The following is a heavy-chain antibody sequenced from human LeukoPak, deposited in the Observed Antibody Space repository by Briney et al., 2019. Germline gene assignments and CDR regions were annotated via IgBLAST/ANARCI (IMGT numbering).Heavy chain of an antibody. CDR1: GFTFSSYG. V-gene: IGHV3-33*01. CDR2: IWYDGTNK. D-gene: IGHD3-3*01. Sequence: PGGSLRLSCAASGFTFSSYGMHWVRQAPGKGLEWVAVIWYDGTNKNYAESVKGRFTISRDNAMNTLYLQVNSLRAEDTAVYYCARDTKYYDFWSGYRSIDYWGQGTLVTVSS. CDR3: ARDTKYYDFWSGYRSIDY. J-gene: IGHJ4*02.